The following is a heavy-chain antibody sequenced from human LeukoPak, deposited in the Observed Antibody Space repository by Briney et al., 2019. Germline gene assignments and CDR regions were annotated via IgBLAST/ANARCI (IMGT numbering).Heavy chain of an antibody. CDR1: GFTFSCYA. V-gene: IGHV3-23*01. CDR2: ISGSGDNT. CDR3: AKGSYYYSSGSFYFDY. D-gene: IGHD3-22*01. J-gene: IGHJ4*02. Sequence: GGSLRLSCAASGFTFSCYAMSWVLQAPGKGLEWVSGISGSGDNTYYADSVKGRFTISRDNSKNTLYVQVNSLGTEDTAAYYCAKGSYYYSSGSFYFDYWGQGTLVTVSS.